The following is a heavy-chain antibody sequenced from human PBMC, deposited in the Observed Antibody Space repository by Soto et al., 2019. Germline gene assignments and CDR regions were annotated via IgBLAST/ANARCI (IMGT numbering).Heavy chain of an antibody. J-gene: IGHJ4*02. V-gene: IGHV4-39*07. D-gene: IGHD5-12*01. CDR1: GGSISSSRCH. Sequence: PSETLSLTCTVSGGSISSSRCHWGWIRQPPGKGLEWIGSISYRGTTSYNPSLKSRVTISVDTSKNQLSLKLSSVTAADTAVYYCARVLKMARYYFDYWGQGTLVTVSS. CDR2: ISYRGTT. CDR3: ARVLKMARYYFDY.